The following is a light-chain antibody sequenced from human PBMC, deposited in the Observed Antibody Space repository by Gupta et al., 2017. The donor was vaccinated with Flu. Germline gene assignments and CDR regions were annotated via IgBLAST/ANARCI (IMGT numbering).Light chain of an antibody. J-gene: IGKJ4*01. V-gene: IGKV1-12*01. Sequence: DIQVTQSPSSVSASLGDRVTITCRASQDISSWLAWYQQKPGKAPKLLISAASRLQSGVPSRFGGSGSGTDYTLTISSLQPEDFATYFCQQTHSFPITFGGGTKVEIK. CDR1: QDISSW. CDR3: QQTHSFPIT. CDR2: AAS.